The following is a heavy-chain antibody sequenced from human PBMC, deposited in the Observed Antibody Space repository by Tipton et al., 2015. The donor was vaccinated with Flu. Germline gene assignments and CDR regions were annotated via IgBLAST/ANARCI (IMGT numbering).Heavy chain of an antibody. D-gene: IGHD4-11*01. V-gene: IGHV4-38-2*02. Sequence: TLSLTCNVSGYSISSGYYCSWIRQSPGMGREWIGNVHQTGNTYYNPSLRSRVTIAIDRPKNQFSLRLTSVTAADTYVYFCARRDYSNYVSEPKNWFDPWGQGTLVTVS. CDR1: GYSISSGYY. CDR3: ARRDYSNYVSEPKNWFDP. J-gene: IGHJ5*02. CDR2: VHQTGNT.